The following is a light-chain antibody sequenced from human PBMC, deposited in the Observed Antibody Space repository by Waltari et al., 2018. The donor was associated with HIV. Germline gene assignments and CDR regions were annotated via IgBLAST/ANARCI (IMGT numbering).Light chain of an antibody. Sequence: QSVLTQAPSASGTPGQRVTIPCPGSSSNIGSNYVYWYHQFPGTAPKLLIYRNNQRPSGVTDRFSGSKSGTSASLAISGLRSEDEADYYCATWDDTLSGPVFGGGTKLTVL. J-gene: IGLJ2*01. CDR3: ATWDDTLSGPV. V-gene: IGLV1-47*01. CDR1: SSNIGSNY. CDR2: RNN.